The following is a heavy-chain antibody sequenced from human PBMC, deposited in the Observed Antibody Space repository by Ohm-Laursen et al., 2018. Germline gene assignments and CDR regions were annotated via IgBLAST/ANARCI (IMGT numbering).Heavy chain of an antibody. CDR3: ARESIAPFF. CDR1: GFTFSSYE. J-gene: IGHJ4*02. V-gene: IGHV3-48*03. CDR2: ISSSGSTI. Sequence: SLRLSCSASGFTFSSYEMNWVRQAPGKGLEWVSYISSSGSTIKYADSVKGRFTISRDNAKNSLFLQMDSLRVEDTAVYFCARESIAPFFWGQGTLVTVSS. D-gene: IGHD2/OR15-2a*01.